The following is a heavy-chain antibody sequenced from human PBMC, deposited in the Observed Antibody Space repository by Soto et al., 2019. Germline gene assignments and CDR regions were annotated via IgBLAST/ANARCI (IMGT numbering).Heavy chain of an antibody. Sequence: QVQLVQSGAEVKKPGASVKVSCKASGYTLTSHHINWVRQATGQGLEWLGTMDPNSGDTFYAQKFQGRVTMTREISINTAFMDLSSLRSDDTAVYYWARGGLYCNATSCHYFGMDVWGQGTTVTVSS. CDR1: GYTLTSHH. J-gene: IGHJ6*02. D-gene: IGHD2-2*01. V-gene: IGHV1-8*01. CDR2: MDPNSGDT. CDR3: ARGGLYCNATSCHYFGMDV.